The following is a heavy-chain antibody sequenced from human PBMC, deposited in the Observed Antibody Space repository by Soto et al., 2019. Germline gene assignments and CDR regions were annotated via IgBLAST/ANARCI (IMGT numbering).Heavy chain of an antibody. V-gene: IGHV4-31*03. CDR2: IYYSGKT. CDR1: GGSISSGGYY. J-gene: IGHJ4*02. CDR3: AIDVFSSGYHQDLYDF. D-gene: IGHD3-3*01. Sequence: PSETLSLTCTVSGGSISSGGYYWSWIRQHPGKGLEWIGYIYYSGKTYYNPSLKSRFTMSVDTSKNQFSLNLNSVTAADTAVYFCAIDVFSSGYHQDLYDFRGQGSLVLGSS.